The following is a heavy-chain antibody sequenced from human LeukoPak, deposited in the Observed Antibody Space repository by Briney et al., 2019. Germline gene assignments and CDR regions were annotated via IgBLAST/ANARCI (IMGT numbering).Heavy chain of an antibody. CDR1: GGSFSGYY. CDR3: ARDSYYYDSSGYSSITPDS. CDR2: INHSGST. V-gene: IGHV4-34*01. J-gene: IGHJ5*01. D-gene: IGHD3-22*01. Sequence: SETLSLTCAVYGGSFSGYYWSWIRQPPGKGLEWIGEINHSGSTNYNPSLKSRVTISVDTSKNQFSLKLSSVTAADTAVYYCARDSYYYDSSGYSSITPDSWGQGTLVTVSS.